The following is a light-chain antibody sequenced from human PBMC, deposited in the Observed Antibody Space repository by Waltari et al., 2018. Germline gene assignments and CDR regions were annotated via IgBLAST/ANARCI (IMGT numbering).Light chain of an antibody. V-gene: IGKV1-33*01. J-gene: IGKJ4*01. CDR2: DAT. Sequence: DIQMTQSPSSLSASVGDSVTITCQVSQGITNYFNWYQQKPGMAPKLLIYDATKLEPGVPARFSGAGSGTHFTLTITGLQAEDLATYYCQQYDNLPLTFGGGT. CDR3: QQYDNLPLT. CDR1: QGITNY.